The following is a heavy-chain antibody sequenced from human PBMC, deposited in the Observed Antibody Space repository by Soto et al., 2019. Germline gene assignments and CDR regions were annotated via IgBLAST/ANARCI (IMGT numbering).Heavy chain of an antibody. D-gene: IGHD6-6*01. J-gene: IGHJ6*03. CDR2: INPNGGST. V-gene: IGHV1-46*03. Sequence: QVQLVQSGAEVKKPGASVKVSCKASGYTFINYYIHWVRQAPGQGLEWMGVINPNGGSTVYAQKFQVRVTLTRDTSTSTVYVELSSLRSDDTAVYFCVRATAARQRDYSYHYYLHIWGKGTTGTVSS. CDR3: VRATAARQRDYSYHYYLHI. CDR1: GYTFINYY.